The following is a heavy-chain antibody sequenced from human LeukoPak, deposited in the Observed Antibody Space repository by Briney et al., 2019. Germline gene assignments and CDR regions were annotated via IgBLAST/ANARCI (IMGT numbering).Heavy chain of an antibody. CDR2: MNPNSGNT. CDR1: GYTFTSYD. CDR3: ARGGNYDYVWGSYRYTYDY. Sequence: ASVKVSCKASGYTFTSYDINWVRQATGQGLEWMGWMNPNSGNTGYAQKFQGRVTMTRNTSISTAYMELSSLRSEDTAVYYCARGGNYDYVWGSYRYTYDYWGQGTLVTVSS. D-gene: IGHD3-16*02. J-gene: IGHJ4*02. V-gene: IGHV1-8*01.